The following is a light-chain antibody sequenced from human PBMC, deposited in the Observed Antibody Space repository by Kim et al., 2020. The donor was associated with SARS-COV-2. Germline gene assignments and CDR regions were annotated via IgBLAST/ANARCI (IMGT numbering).Light chain of an antibody. Sequence: EILLTQAPGTLSLSPGERATLSSRASQSVSNYYLAWYQQKPGQAPRLVIYATSRQATGIPDSFSGSGSGTDFTLTISRLEPEDFAMYYCQQHTNSPIMYSFGQGTKLEI. CDR3: QQHTNSPIMYS. J-gene: IGKJ2*01. CDR2: ATS. V-gene: IGKV3-20*01. CDR1: QSVSNYY.